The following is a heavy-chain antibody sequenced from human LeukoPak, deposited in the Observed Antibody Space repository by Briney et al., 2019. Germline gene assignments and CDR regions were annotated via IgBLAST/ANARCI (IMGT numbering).Heavy chain of an antibody. CDR3: ARGRSSGTHTLDFDY. CDR1: GGSISSYL. Sequence: PSETLSLTCTVSGGSISSYLWSWIRQLAGKGLEWIGRLYTSGSTDYNPSLKSRVTMSVDTSKNQFSLKLNSVTAADTAVYYCARGRSSGTHTLDFDYWGQGTLVTVSS. CDR2: LYTSGST. J-gene: IGHJ4*02. V-gene: IGHV4-4*07. D-gene: IGHD3-10*01.